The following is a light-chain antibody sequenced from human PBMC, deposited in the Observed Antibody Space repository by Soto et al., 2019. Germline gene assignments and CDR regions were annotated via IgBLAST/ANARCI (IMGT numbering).Light chain of an antibody. CDR1: SGSIATNY. Sequence: NFMLTQPHSVSESPGKTVTISCTRSSGSIATNYVQWYQQRPGSAPTIVIYEDNQRPSGVPDRFSGSIDSSSNSASLTISGQRTEDEAEYYCQSYHCRNAVVFGGGTKVTVL. V-gene: IGLV6-57*04. J-gene: IGLJ2*01. CDR3: QSYHCRNAVV. CDR2: EDN.